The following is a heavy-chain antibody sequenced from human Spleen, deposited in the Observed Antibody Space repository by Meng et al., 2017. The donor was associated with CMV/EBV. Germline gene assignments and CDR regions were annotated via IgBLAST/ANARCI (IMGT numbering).Heavy chain of an antibody. J-gene: IGHJ5*02. V-gene: IGHV3-74*03. CDR1: GFTFSNYW. CDR2: ISGDGTMT. Sequence: GGSLRLSCAGSGFTFSNYWMHWVRQGPGKGLVWVSRISGDGTMTAYADSVQGRFTISRDNAKNTLYLQMNNLRAEDTAVYHCAREVEALRGWLDPWGHGTLVTVSS. D-gene: IGHD2-15*01. CDR3: AREVEALRGWLDP.